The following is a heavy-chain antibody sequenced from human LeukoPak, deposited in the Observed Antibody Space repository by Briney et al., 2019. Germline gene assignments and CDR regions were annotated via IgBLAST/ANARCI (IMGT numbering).Heavy chain of an antibody. J-gene: IGHJ4*02. V-gene: IGHV3-43*01. CDR2: VNWHGTT. Sequence: PGGSLRPSCAASGFIFEDYTMHWVRQVPGKTLEWVSLVNWHGTTYYADSLKGRFTISRDNSKNSLYLQMDSLRTEDTAFYYCAKDLTYESSGSVIDNWGLGTLVTVSS. CDR1: GFIFEDYT. CDR3: AKDLTYESSGSVIDN. D-gene: IGHD3-22*01.